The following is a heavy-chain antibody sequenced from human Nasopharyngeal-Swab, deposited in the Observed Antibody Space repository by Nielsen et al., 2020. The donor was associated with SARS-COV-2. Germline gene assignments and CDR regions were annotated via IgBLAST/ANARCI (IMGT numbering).Heavy chain of an antibody. J-gene: IGHJ4*02. D-gene: IGHD1-26*01. Sequence: GESLKISCAASGFSFTYYGVHWVRQAPGKGLEWVAVIWYDGTKSYYGDSMKGRFTISRDNSNNVVYLQMNSLRAEDTAVYYCVRQWEFQTFDHWGLGTLVTVSS. CDR2: IWYDGTKS. CDR3: VRQWEFQTFDH. V-gene: IGHV3-33*01. CDR1: GFSFTYYG.